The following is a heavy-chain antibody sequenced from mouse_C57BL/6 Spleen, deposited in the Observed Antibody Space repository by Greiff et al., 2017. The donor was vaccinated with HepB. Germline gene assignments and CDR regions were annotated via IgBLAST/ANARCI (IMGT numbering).Heavy chain of an antibody. CDR1: GYTFTSYW. J-gene: IGHJ2*01. D-gene: IGHD2-3*01. CDR2: IDPSDSYT. V-gene: IGHV1-50*01. Sequence: VQLQQPGAELVKPGASVKLSCKASGYTFTSYWMQWVKQRPGQGLEWIGEIDPSDSYTNYNQKFKGKATLTVDTSSSTAYMQLSSLTSEDSAVYYCAREGGYDGYSLDYWGQGTTLTVSS. CDR3: AREGGYDGYSLDY.